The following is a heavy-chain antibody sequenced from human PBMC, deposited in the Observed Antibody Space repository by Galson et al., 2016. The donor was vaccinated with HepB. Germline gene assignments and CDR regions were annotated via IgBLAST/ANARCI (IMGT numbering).Heavy chain of an antibody. J-gene: IGHJ3*02. CDR1: GGTFGRYA. CDR3: ARIGTLFDI. CDR2: IIPIYGTG. V-gene: IGHV1-69*13. Sequence: SVKVSCKASGGTFGRYALSWVRQAPGQGLEWMGGIIPIYGTGNNAQKFQGRVTITADESTNTVHMELSSLRFEDTAIYYCARIGTLFDIWGQGTMVTVSS.